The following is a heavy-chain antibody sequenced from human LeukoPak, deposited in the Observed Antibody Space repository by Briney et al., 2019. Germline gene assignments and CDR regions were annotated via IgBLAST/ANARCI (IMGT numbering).Heavy chain of an antibody. CDR1: GVSISSSNSY. J-gene: IGHJ4*02. CDR3: ARRRWGYHYYFDY. CDR2: IYYSGST. D-gene: IGHD2-21*01. Sequence: SETLSLTCTVSGVSISSSNSYWGWIRQPPGKGLEWIGSIYYSGSTYYNPSLKSRVTISVDTSKNQFSLKLSSVTAADTAVYYCARRRWGYHYYFDYWGQGTLVTVSS. V-gene: IGHV4-39*01.